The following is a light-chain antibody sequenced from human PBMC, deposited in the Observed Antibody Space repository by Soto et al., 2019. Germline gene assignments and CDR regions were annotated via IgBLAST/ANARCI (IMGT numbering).Light chain of an antibody. J-gene: IGKJ4*01. CDR2: GAS. CDR3: QQYDNSPLT. Sequence: EIVLTQSPGTLSLSPGERATLSCRASQSVSSSYIAWYQQKPGQAPRLLIYGASNRATGIPDRFSGSGSGTDFTLTISRLEPEDFAVYYCQQYDNSPLTFGGGTKVDIK. CDR1: QSVSSSY. V-gene: IGKV3-20*01.